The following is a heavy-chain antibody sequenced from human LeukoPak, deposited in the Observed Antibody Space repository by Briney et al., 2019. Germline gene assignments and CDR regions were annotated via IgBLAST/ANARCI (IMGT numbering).Heavy chain of an antibody. CDR3: ARANYYDSSGYPPYFDY. D-gene: IGHD3-22*01. V-gene: IGHV3-20*04. CDR2: INWNGGST. CDR1: GFTFDDYG. J-gene: IGHJ4*02. Sequence: GGSLRLSCAASGFTFDDYGMSWVRHAPGKGLEWVSGINWNGGSTGYADSVKGRFTISRDNAKNSLYLQMNSLRAEDTALYYCARANYYDSSGYPPYFDYWGQGTLVTVSS.